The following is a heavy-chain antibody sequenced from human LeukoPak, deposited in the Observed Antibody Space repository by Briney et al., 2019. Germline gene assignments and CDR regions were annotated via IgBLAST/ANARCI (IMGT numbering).Heavy chain of an antibody. J-gene: IGHJ4*02. CDR1: GYLYTRYG. CDR2: ISTYNGYT. V-gene: IGHV1-18*01. CDR3: ATDIASRRYFDY. D-gene: IGHD6-6*01. Sequence: SLKLSCPVSGYLYTRYGVHWVRQSDGRGVGWLGWISTYNGYTYYAQNLQGRVTMTTDTSTSTAYMELRGLRSDDTAVYYCATDIASRRYFDYWGQGTLVTVSS.